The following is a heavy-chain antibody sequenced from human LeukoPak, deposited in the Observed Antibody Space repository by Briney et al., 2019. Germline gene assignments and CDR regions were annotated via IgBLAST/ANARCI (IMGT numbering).Heavy chain of an antibody. J-gene: IGHJ6*02. D-gene: IGHD3-10*01. CDR2: ISAYNGNT. Sequence: ASVNVSCKASGYTFTSYGISWVRQAPGQGLEWMGWISAYNGNTNYAQKLQGRVTMTTDTSTSTAYMELRSLRSDDTAVYYCARYGGVLWFGESTYYYYYGMDVWGQGTTVTVSS. V-gene: IGHV1-18*01. CDR1: GYTFTSYG. CDR3: ARYGGVLWFGESTYYYYYGMDV.